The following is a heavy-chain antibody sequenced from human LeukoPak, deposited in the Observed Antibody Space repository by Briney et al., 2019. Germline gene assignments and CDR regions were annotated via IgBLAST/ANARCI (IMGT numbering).Heavy chain of an antibody. CDR3: ARDPGSSWYVGGLDFDY. CDR1: GYTFTSYG. D-gene: IGHD6-13*01. CDR2: ISAYNGNT. Sequence: GASVKVSCKASGYTFTSYGISWVRQAPGQGLEWMGWISAYNGNTNYAQKLQGRVTMTTDTSTSTAYMELRSLRSDDTAVYYCARDPGSSWYVGGLDFDYWGQGTLVTVSS. J-gene: IGHJ4*02. V-gene: IGHV1-18*01.